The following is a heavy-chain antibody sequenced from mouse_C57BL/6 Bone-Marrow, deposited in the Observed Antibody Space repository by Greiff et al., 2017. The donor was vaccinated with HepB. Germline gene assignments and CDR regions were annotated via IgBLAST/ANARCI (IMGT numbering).Heavy chain of an antibody. J-gene: IGHJ4*01. D-gene: IGHD2-4*01. Sequence: QVHVKQPGAELVKPGASVKLSCKASGYTFTSYWMHWVKQRPGRGLEWIGRIDPNSGCTKYNEKFKSKATLTVDKPSSTAYMQLSSLTSEDSAVYYCARWGLDYDGYYYAMDYWGQGTSVTVSS. CDR1: GYTFTSYW. CDR3: ARWGLDYDGYYYAMDY. V-gene: IGHV1-72*01. CDR2: IDPNSGCT.